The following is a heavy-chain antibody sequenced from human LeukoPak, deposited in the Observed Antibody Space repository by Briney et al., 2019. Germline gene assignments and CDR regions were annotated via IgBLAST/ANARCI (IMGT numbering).Heavy chain of an antibody. Sequence: HPGGSLRLPCAASGFTFSSYSMTWVRQTPGKGLEWVSYISKTSNTRDYADPVKGRFTISRDNDKNSLSLQMNSLRDEDTAVYYCARDRGYSNYYDYWGQGTLVTVSS. CDR3: ARDRGYSNYYDY. D-gene: IGHD5-12*01. CDR2: ISKTSNTR. J-gene: IGHJ4*02. V-gene: IGHV3-48*02. CDR1: GFTFSSYS.